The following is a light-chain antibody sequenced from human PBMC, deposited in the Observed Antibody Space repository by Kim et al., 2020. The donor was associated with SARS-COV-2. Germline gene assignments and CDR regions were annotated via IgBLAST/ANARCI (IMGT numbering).Light chain of an antibody. CDR1: SLRSYY. CDR3: NSRDSSGNHLVV. CDR2: GKN. J-gene: IGLJ2*01. V-gene: IGLV3-19*01. Sequence: SSELTQDPAVSVALGQTVRITCQGDSLRSYYASWYQQKPGQAPVLVIYGKNNRPSGIPDRFSGSSSGNTGSLTITGAQAEDEADYYCNSRDSSGNHLVVFGGGTQLAVL.